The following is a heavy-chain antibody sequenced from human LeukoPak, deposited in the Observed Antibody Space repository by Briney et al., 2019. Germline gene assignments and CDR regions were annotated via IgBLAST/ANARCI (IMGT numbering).Heavy chain of an antibody. CDR1: GFTFSSFG. CDR2: ISSSSSTI. CDR3: ARVAEMATIDY. D-gene: IGHD5-24*01. J-gene: IGHJ4*02. Sequence: GGSLRLSCAASGFTFSSFGMNWVRQAPGKGLEWVSYISSSSSTIYHADSVKGRFTISRDNAKKSMYLQMNSLRAEDTSVYYCARVAEMATIDYWGQGTLVTVSS. V-gene: IGHV3-48*01.